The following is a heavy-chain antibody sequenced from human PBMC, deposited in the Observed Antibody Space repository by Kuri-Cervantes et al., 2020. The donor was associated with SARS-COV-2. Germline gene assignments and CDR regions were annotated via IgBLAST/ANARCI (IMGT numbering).Heavy chain of an antibody. CDR2: ISSSGSTI. J-gene: IGHJ5*02. CDR1: GFTFSDYY. D-gene: IGHD2-2*01. Sequence: GGSLRLSCAASGFTFSDYYMSWIRQAPGKGLEWVSYISSSGSTIYYADSVKGRFTISRDNAKNSLYLQMNSLRAEDTAVYYCARDNGDCSSSTCYVGFDPWGQGTLVTVSS. CDR3: ARDNGDCSSSTCYVGFDP. V-gene: IGHV3-11*04.